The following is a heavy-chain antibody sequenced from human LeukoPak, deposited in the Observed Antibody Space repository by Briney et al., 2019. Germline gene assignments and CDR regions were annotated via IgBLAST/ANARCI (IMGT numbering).Heavy chain of an antibody. D-gene: IGHD6-19*01. CDR1: GGSFSGYY. CDR2: INHSGST. Sequence: KPSETLSLTCAVYGGSFSGYYWSWIRQPPGKGLEWIGEINHSGSTNYNPSLKSRVTISVDTSKNQFSLKLSSVTAADTAVYYCARHRRGVYSSGRRNSYFDYWGQGTLVTVSS. V-gene: IGHV4-34*01. J-gene: IGHJ4*02. CDR3: ARHRRGVYSSGRRNSYFDY.